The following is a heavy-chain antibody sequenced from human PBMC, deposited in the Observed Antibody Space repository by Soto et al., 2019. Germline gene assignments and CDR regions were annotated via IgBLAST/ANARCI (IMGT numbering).Heavy chain of an antibody. Sequence: PSETLSLTCAVYGGSFSGYYGSWIRQPPGKGLEWIGEINHSGSTNYNPSLKSRVTISVDTSKNQFSLKLSSVTAADTAVYYCARQWTARPSYYYYYMDVWGKGTTVTVSS. CDR3: ARQWTARPSYYYYYMDV. V-gene: IGHV4-34*01. CDR2: INHSGST. J-gene: IGHJ6*03. CDR1: GGSFSGYY. D-gene: IGHD6-6*01.